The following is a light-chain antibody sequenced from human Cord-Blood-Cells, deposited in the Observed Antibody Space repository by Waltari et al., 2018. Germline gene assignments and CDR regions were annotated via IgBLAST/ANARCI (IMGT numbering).Light chain of an antibody. J-gene: IGLJ1*01. CDR2: RNN. CDR1: SPNIGRNY. V-gene: IGLV1-47*01. CDR3: AAWDDSLSGYV. Sequence: QSVLTQPPSASGTPGQRVTISCSGSSPNIGRNYVNWYQQLPGTAPKLLIYRNNQRPSGVPDRFSGSKSGTSASLAISGLRSEDEADYYCAAWDDSLSGYVFGTGTKVTVL.